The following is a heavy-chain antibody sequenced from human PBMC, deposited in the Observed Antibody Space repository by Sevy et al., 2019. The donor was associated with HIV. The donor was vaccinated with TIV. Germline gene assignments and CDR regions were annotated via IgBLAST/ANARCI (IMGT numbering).Heavy chain of an antibody. V-gene: IGHV3-23*01. D-gene: IGHD3-22*01. CDR1: GFIFSNYA. J-gene: IGHJ4*02. Sequence: GGSLRLSCAASGFIFSNYALSWVRQRPGKGLEWVSAISAFGDTTYYADSVKGRFTISRDNSKSTLFLQMSDLRGDDTATYYCVKEERTVVTTHWGQGAPVTVSS. CDR3: VKEERTVVTTH. CDR2: ISAFGDTT.